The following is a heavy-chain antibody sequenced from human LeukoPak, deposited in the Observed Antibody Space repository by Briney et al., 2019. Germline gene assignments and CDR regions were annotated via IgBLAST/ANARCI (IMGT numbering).Heavy chain of an antibody. CDR2: ISWNSGSI. CDR1: GFTFDDYA. D-gene: IGHD3-22*01. CDR3: AKASGTMIVVVITAGWYFDL. J-gene: IGHJ2*01. Sequence: GGSLRLSCAASGFTFDDYAMHWVRHAPGKGLEWVSGISWNSGSIDYADSVKGRFTISRDNAKNSLYLQMNSLRAEDTALYYCAKASGTMIVVVITAGWYFDLWGRGTLVTVSS. V-gene: IGHV3-9*01.